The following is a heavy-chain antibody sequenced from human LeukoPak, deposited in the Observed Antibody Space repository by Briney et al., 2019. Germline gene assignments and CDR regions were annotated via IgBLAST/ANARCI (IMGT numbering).Heavy chain of an antibody. CDR2: ISGSGGNT. CDR1: GFTFSSYA. Sequence: GGSLRLSCAASGFTFSSYAMSWVRQAPGKGLEWVSAISGSGGNTYYADSVKGRFTISRDNAKNALYLQMNSLRAEDTALYYCAKDHSNWYFDLWGRGTLVTVSS. CDR3: AKDHSNWYFDL. J-gene: IGHJ2*01. V-gene: IGHV3-23*01.